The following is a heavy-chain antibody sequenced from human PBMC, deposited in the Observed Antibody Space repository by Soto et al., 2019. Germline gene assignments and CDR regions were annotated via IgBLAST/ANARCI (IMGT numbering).Heavy chain of an antibody. CDR3: AADIVAKSAFDY. J-gene: IGHJ4*02. CDR1: GFTFTSSA. D-gene: IGHD5-12*01. Sequence: SVKVSCKASGFTFTSSAVQWVRQARGQRLEWIGWIVVGSGNTNYAQKFQERVTITRDMSTSTAYMELSSLRSEDTAVYYCAADIVAKSAFDYWGQGTLVTVSS. V-gene: IGHV1-58*01. CDR2: IVVGSGNT.